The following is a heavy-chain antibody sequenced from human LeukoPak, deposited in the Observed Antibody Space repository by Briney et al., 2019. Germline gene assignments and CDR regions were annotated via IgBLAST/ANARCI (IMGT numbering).Heavy chain of an antibody. Sequence: SGGSLRLSCAASGFTFSSYAMSWVRQAPGKGLEWVGRIKSKTDGGTTDYAAPVKGRFTISRDDSKNTLYLQMNSLKTEDTAVYYCTTVFSSGWYLYTDYWGQGTLVTVSS. CDR2: IKSKTDGGTT. J-gene: IGHJ4*02. CDR1: GFTFSSYA. D-gene: IGHD6-19*01. CDR3: TTVFSSGWYLYTDY. V-gene: IGHV3-15*01.